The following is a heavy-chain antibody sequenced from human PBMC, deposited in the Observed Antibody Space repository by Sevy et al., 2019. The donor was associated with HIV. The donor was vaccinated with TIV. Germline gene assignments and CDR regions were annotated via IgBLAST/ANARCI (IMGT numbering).Heavy chain of an antibody. J-gene: IGHJ6*03. D-gene: IGHD3-10*01. CDR3: ARGGRFGELRYYYYMDV. CDR2: ISSSSSTI. Sequence: GGSLRLSCAASGFTFSSYSMNWVRQAPGKGLEWVSYISSSSSTIYYADSVKGRFTISRDNAKNSLYLQMNSLRDEDTAVYYGARGGRFGELRYYYYMDVWGKGTTVTVSS. V-gene: IGHV3-48*02. CDR1: GFTFSSYS.